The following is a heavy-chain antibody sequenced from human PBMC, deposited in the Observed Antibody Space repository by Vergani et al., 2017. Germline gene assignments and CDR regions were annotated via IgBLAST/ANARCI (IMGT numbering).Heavy chain of an antibody. CDR2: ISGSGGST. CDR3: AKAKPRNSGYDYLYYYHAMDV. V-gene: IGHV3-23*01. J-gene: IGHJ6*02. Sequence: EVQLLESGGDLVQPGGSLRLSCAASGFTFNHYAMNWVRQAPGKGLEWVSGISGSGGSTYYAGSVKGRFTISRGSSTNTLYLQMNSLSAGDTAVYYCAKAKPRNSGYDYLYYYHAMDVWGQGTTVTVSS. D-gene: IGHD5-12*01. CDR1: GFTFNHYA.